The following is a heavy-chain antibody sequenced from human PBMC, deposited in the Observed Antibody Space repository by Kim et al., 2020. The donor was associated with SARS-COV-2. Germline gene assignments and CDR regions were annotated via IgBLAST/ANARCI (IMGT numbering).Heavy chain of an antibody. D-gene: IGHD5-18*01. CDR1: GYTFTSYA. CDR2: INTNTGNP. CDR3: ARVARSITTAMVSNFDY. V-gene: IGHV7-4-1*02. J-gene: IGHJ4*02. Sequence: ASVKVSCKASGYTFTSYAMNWVRQAPGQGLEWMGWINTNTGNPTYAQGFTGRFVFSLDTSVSTAYLQISSLKAEDTAVYYCARVARSITTAMVSNFDYWGQGTLVTVSS.